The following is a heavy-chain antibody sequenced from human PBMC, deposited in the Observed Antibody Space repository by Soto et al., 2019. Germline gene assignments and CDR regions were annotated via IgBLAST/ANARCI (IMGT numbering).Heavy chain of an antibody. Sequence: QVQLVQSAAEVQKPGSSVKISCKASGDTFINYSFSWMRQAPRQGLEWMGGIVPMSGGPNSAEKFHDRLTITADQSTGTVTMQLSSLTSDDTAVYYCARVGIRLIPADLGGGYHFQGLDVWGQGTNVTVS. CDR2: IVPMSGGP. J-gene: IGHJ6*02. V-gene: IGHV1-69*01. D-gene: IGHD2-2*01. CDR3: ARVGIRLIPADLGGGYHFQGLDV. CDR1: GDTFINYS.